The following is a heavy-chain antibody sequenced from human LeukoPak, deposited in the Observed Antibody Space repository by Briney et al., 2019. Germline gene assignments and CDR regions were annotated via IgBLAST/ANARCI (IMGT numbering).Heavy chain of an antibody. Sequence: GGSLRLSCGASGFTFSNYAMSWVRQAPGEGLEWVSAISGSGITTYSAHPAKGRFTICRDNSKNTLYLQMNSLRAEDTAVYYCARGYSSSWYGGADNYFDYWGQGTLVTVSS. V-gene: IGHV3-23*01. J-gene: IGHJ4*02. CDR3: ARGYSSSWYGGADNYFDY. CDR1: GFTFSNYA. CDR2: ISGSGITT. D-gene: IGHD6-13*01.